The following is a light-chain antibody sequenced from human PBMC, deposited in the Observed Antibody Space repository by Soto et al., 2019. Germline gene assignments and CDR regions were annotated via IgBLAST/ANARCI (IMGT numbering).Light chain of an antibody. V-gene: IGKV1-5*01. CDR3: QQYDTYWT. Sequence: IQMTESASTLSASVGDSVTITCRASQSILSWLAWYQHKPMKARKILIYDASSLESGVPSRFIGSRSGTEFTLTISSLKPDDIATYYCQQYDTYWTFGQGTKV. CDR1: QSILSW. CDR2: DAS. J-gene: IGKJ1*01.